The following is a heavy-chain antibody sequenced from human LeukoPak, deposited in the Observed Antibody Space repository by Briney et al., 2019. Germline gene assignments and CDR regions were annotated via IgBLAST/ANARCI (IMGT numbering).Heavy chain of an antibody. V-gene: IGHV4-59*01. CDR2: IYYSGST. Sequence: PSETLSLTCAVYGGSFSGYYWSWIRQPPGKGLEWIGYIYYSGSTNYNPSLKSRVTISVDTSKNQFSLKLSSVTAADTAVYYCAREGSYDAFDIWGQGTMVTVSS. CDR3: AREGSYDAFDI. J-gene: IGHJ3*02. CDR1: GGSFSGYY. D-gene: IGHD1-26*01.